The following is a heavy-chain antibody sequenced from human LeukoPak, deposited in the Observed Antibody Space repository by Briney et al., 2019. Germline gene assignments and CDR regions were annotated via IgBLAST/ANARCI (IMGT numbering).Heavy chain of an antibody. CDR1: GFTFDDYA. J-gene: IGHJ6*02. CDR3: AKDPTLYSSGWYYYYGMDV. V-gene: IGHV3-43*02. Sequence: GGSLRLSCAASGFTFDDYAMHWVRQAPGKGLEWVSLISGDAGSTYYADSVKGRITVSRDNSKNSLYLQMNSLRTEDTALYYCAKDPTLYSSGWYYYYGMDVWGQGTTVTVSS. CDR2: ISGDAGST. D-gene: IGHD6-19*01.